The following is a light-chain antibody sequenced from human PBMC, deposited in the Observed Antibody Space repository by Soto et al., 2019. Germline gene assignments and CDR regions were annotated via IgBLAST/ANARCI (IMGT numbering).Light chain of an antibody. CDR1: SSDVGRYNY. CDR2: EVS. J-gene: IGLJ1*01. CDR3: SSYRTGGPFV. Sequence: QSVLTQPASVSGSPGQSITISCTGASSDVGRYNYVSWYQLHPGKAPKLIISEVSNRPSGGSHRFSGSKSGNTASLTISGLQAEDEADYYCSSYRTGGPFVFGTGTKVTVL. V-gene: IGLV2-14*01.